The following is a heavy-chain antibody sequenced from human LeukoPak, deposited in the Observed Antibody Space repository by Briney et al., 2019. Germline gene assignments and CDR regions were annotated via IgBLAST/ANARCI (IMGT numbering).Heavy chain of an antibody. CDR1: GFTFNTYG. CDR3: ARDSGDMRYYYDSSGYYPGYFDF. Sequence: GGSLRLSCAASGFTFNTYGMHWVRQAPGKGLEWVAIIWYDGSSKYSADSVKGRFTISRDNSKNTLYLQMNSLRSDDTAVYYCARDSGDMRYYYDSSGYYPGYFDFWGQGTLVTVSS. V-gene: IGHV3-33*01. D-gene: IGHD3-22*01. CDR2: IWYDGSSK. J-gene: IGHJ4*02.